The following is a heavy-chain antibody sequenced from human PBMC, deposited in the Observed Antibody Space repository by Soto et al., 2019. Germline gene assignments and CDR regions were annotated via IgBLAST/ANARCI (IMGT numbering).Heavy chain of an antibody. V-gene: IGHV4-59*01. Sequence: ETLSLTCTVSGGSISSYYWSWIRQPPGKGLEWIGYIYYSGSTNYNPSLKSRVTISVDTSKNQFSLKLSSVTAADTAVYYCARDHIVVVPAAIGRWFDPWGQGTLVTVSS. D-gene: IGHD2-2*02. CDR3: ARDHIVVVPAAIGRWFDP. CDR2: IYYSGST. CDR1: GGSISSYY. J-gene: IGHJ5*02.